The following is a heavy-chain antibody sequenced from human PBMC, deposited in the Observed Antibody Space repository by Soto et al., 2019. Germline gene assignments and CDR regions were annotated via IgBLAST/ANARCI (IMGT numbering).Heavy chain of an antibody. V-gene: IGHV1-3*05. CDR2: INAGNGNT. CDR1: GYTFTSYA. J-gene: IGHJ4*02. Sequence: QVQLVQSGAEEKKPGASVKVSCKASGYTFTSYAMHWVRQAPGQRLEWMGWINAGNGNTKYSQKFQGRVTITRDTXGSTGYRELSSLRSEDTDGYYCARAGYDYAGDFDYWGQGTLVTVSS. CDR3: ARAGYDYAGDFDY. D-gene: IGHD3-16*01.